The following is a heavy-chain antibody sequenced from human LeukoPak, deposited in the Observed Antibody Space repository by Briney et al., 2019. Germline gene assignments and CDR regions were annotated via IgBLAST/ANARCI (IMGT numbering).Heavy chain of an antibody. CDR3: ARARGLGPGGHFDY. V-gene: IGHV3-7*04. Sequence: PGGSLRLSCAASGFTFRVSWMTWVRQAPGNGLEWVATIKQDGSEKFYVDSVKGRLTISRDNAKNSVYLQMNTLRVEDTAMYYCARARGLGPGGHFDYWGQGTLVTVSA. J-gene: IGHJ4*02. D-gene: IGHD3-16*01. CDR1: GFTFRVSW. CDR2: IKQDGSEK.